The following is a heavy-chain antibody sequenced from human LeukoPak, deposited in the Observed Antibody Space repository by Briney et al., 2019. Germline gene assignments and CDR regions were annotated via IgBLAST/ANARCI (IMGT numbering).Heavy chain of an antibody. CDR3: ARYYYDSSGYYPWGY. CDR1: GGSISSDNYS. V-gene: IGHV4-61*02. J-gene: IGHJ4*02. CDR2: VYTSGST. D-gene: IGHD3-22*01. Sequence: PSETLSLTCTVSGGSISSDNYSWSWIRQPAGKGLEWIGRVYTSGSTNYNPSLKSRVTISVDTSKKQFSLKLSSVTAADTAVYYCARYYYDSSGYYPWGYWGQGTLVTVSS.